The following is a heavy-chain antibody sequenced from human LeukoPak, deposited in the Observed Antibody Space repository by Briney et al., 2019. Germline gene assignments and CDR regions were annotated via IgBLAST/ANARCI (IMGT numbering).Heavy chain of an antibody. J-gene: IGHJ4*02. D-gene: IGHD6-13*01. V-gene: IGHV3-21*01. CDR1: GFTFSSYD. CDR2: ISSSSSYI. Sequence: GGSLRLSCAASGFTFSSYDMTWVRQAPGKGLEWVSSISSSSSYIYYADSVKGRFTISRDNAKNSLYLQMNSLRAEDTAVYYCASQQLRGLRWGQGTLVTVSS. CDR3: ASQQLRGLR.